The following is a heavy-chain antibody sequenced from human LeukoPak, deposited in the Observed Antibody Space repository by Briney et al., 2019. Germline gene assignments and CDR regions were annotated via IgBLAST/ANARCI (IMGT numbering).Heavy chain of an antibody. CDR2: INHSGST. CDR3: AREGWELFNGMDV. D-gene: IGHD1-26*01. J-gene: IGHJ6*02. CDR1: GGSFSGYY. Sequence: SETLSLTCAVYGGSFSGYYWSWIRQPPGKGLEWIGEINHSGSTNYNPSLKSRVTISVDTSKNQFSLKLSSVTAADTAVYYCAREGWELFNGMDVWGQGTTVTVSS. V-gene: IGHV4-34*01.